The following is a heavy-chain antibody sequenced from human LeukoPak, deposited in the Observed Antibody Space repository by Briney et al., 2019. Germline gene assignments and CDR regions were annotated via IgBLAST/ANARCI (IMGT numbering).Heavy chain of an antibody. J-gene: IGHJ4*02. Sequence: PGGSLRLSCAGSGFTLTDSYMNWIRQAPGKGAEWISYIDSSATILHYADSVKGRFTISRDNAKNSLYLQMNSLRAEDSAVYYCVREAYCTSTSCHFDSWGQGTLVTVSS. CDR3: VREAYCTSTSCHFDS. CDR1: GFTLTDSY. D-gene: IGHD2-2*01. CDR2: IDSSATIL. V-gene: IGHV3-11*04.